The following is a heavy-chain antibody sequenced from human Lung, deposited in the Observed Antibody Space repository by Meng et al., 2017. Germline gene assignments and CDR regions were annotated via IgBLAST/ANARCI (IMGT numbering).Heavy chain of an antibody. V-gene: IGHV4-34*01. J-gene: IGHJ4*02. CDR2: INHRGRT. CDR3: ARDQGGAGGY. CDR1: VGSFSGYQ. Sequence: QVQLQQWGAGELKPSETLSLTCAAYVGSFSGYQWNWIRQSPGKGLEWIGDINHRGRTNYNPSLKSRVTISVDTSKNQFSLKLSSVTAADTAVYYCARDQGGAGGYWGQGTLVTVSS. D-gene: IGHD2-15*01.